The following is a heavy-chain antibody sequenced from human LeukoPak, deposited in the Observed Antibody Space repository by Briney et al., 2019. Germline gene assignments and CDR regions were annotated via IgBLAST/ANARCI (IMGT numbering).Heavy chain of an antibody. Sequence: PSETLSLTCTVSGGSISSSSYYWGWIRQPPGKGLEWIGSIYYSGSTYYNPSLRSRVTISVDTSKNQFSLKLSSVTAADTAVYYCAREKRSGSGRTGAFDIWGQGTMVTVSS. CDR3: AREKRSGSGRTGAFDI. CDR1: GGSISSSSYY. CDR2: IYYSGST. D-gene: IGHD3-10*01. V-gene: IGHV4-39*02. J-gene: IGHJ3*02.